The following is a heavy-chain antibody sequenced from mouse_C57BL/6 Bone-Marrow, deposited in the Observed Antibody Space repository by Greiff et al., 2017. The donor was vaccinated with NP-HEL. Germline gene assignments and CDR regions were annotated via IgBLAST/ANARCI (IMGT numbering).Heavy chain of an antibody. V-gene: IGHV1-42*01. D-gene: IGHD1-1*01. J-gene: IGHJ1*03. CDR1: GYSFTGYY. CDR2: INPSTGGT. Sequence: EVKLQESGPELVKPGASVKISCKASGYSFTGYYMNWVKQSPEKSLEWIGEINPSTGGTTYNQKFKAKATLTVDKSSSTAYMQLKSLTSEDSAVYYCAREGLLLHWYFDVWGTGTTVTVSS. CDR3: AREGLLLHWYFDV.